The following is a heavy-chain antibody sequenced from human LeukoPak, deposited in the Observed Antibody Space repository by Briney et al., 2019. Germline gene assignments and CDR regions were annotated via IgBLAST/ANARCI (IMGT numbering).Heavy chain of an antibody. V-gene: IGHV1-8*01. CDR1: GYTFTSYD. CDR3: ARFGHYYDSSGYSPYSFDY. Sequence: GASVKVSCKASGYTFTSYDINWVRQATGQGLEWMGWMNPNSGNTGYAQKFQGRVTMTRNTSISTAYMELSSLRSEDTAVYYCARFGHYYDSSGYSPYSFDYWGQGTLVTVSS. D-gene: IGHD3-22*01. J-gene: IGHJ4*02. CDR2: MNPNSGNT.